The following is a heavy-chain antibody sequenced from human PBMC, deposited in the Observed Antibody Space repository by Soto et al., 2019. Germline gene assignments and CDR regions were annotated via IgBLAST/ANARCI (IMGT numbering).Heavy chain of an antibody. CDR3: ARDQGGTADYGY. V-gene: IGHV1-69*13. D-gene: IGHD2-15*01. CDR2: IIPIFGTA. Sequence: ASVKVSCKASGGTFSSYAISWVRQAPGQGLEWMGGIIPIFGTANYAQKFQGRVTITADESTSTAYMELSSLRSEDTAVYYCARDQGGTADYGYWGQGTLVTVSS. CDR1: GGTFSSYA. J-gene: IGHJ4*02.